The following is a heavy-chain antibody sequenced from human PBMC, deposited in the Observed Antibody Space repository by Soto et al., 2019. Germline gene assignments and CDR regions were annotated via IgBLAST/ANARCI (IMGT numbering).Heavy chain of an antibody. J-gene: IGHJ4*02. D-gene: IGHD3-9*01. CDR2: ISSNGGSA. V-gene: IGHV3-64D*08. CDR3: AKDLRYFDWLLSTLFDY. Sequence: GGSLRLSCSASGFTFSSYAMHWVRQAPGKGLEYVSAISSNGGSAYYADSVKGRFTISRDNSKNTLYLQMSSLRAEDTAVYYCAKDLRYFDWLLSTLFDYWGQGTLVTVSS. CDR1: GFTFSSYA.